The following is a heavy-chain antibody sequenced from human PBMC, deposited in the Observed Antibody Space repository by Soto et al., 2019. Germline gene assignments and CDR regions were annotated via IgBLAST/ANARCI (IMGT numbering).Heavy chain of an antibody. CDR1: GYTFTTYY. D-gene: IGHD2-15*01. CDR3: ARAGYCSGGNGFHGNCDY. J-gene: IGHJ4*02. V-gene: IGHV1-46*01. Sequence: QVQLVQSGAEVKRPGASVKVSCKASGYTFTTYYMHWVRQAPGQGLEWLGKINPNGGSTTYAQKFQGRVTMTRDTSTSTVYLGLSSLRSEDTAVYYCARAGYCSGGNGFHGNCDYWGQGTLVTVSA. CDR2: INPNGGST.